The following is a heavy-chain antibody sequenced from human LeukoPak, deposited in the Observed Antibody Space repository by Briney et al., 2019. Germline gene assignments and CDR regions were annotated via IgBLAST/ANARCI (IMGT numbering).Heavy chain of an antibody. J-gene: IGHJ6*04. D-gene: IGHD3-10*01. CDR1: GYTFTSYA. CDR2: INAGNGNT. V-gene: IGHV1-3*01. Sequence: RWASVKVSCKASGYTFTSYAMHWVRQAPGQRLELMGWINAGNGNTKYSQKFQGRVTITRDTSASTAYMELSSLRSEDTAVYYCARDEITMVRGVTNGMDVWGKGTTVTVSS. CDR3: ARDEITMVRGVTNGMDV.